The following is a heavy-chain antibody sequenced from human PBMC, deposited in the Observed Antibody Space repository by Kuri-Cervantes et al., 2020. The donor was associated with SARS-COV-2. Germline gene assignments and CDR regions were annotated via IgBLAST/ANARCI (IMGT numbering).Heavy chain of an antibody. J-gene: IGHJ4*02. Sequence: LSLTCAASGFTFSSYWMSWVRQAPGKGLEWVANIKQDGSEKYYVDSVKGRFTISRDNAKNSLYLQMNSLRAEDTAVYYCSRWGHGVYDYVWGSYRPLYFDYWGQGTLVTVSS. D-gene: IGHD3-16*02. CDR3: SRWGHGVYDYVWGSYRPLYFDY. CDR2: IKQDGSEK. CDR1: GFTFSSYW. V-gene: IGHV3-7*01.